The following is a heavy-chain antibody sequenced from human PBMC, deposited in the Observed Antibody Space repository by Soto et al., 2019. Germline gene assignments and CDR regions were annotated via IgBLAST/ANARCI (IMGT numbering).Heavy chain of an antibody. V-gene: IGHV5-10-1*01. D-gene: IGHD2-15*01. CDR2: IDPSDSYT. CDR3: ARHRRYCSGGSCYQFGMDV. Sequence: GESLKISCKGSGYIFTSYWISWVRQMPGKGLEWMGRIDPSDSYTNYSPSFQGHVTISADKSISTAYLQWSSLKASDTAMYYCARHRRYCSGGSCYQFGMDVWGQGTTVTVSS. J-gene: IGHJ6*02. CDR1: GYIFTSYW.